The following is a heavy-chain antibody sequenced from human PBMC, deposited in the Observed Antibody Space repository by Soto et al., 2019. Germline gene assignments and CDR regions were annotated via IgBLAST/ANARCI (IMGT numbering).Heavy chain of an antibody. CDR2: IWYDGSNK. CDR1: GFTFSRFG. J-gene: IGHJ4*02. V-gene: IGHV3-33*06. CDR3: TKGDTSDPFHH. D-gene: IGHD6-19*01. Sequence: GGSLRLSCAASGFTFSRFGMHWVRQAPGKGLEWVAAIWYDGSNKYYTDSVKGRFTISRDNSKNTLYLQMNSLRVEDTAVYYCTKGDTSDPFHHWGQGTLVTVSS.